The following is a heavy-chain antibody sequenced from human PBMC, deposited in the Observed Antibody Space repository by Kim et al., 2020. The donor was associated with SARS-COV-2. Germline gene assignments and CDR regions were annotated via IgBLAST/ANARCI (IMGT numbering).Heavy chain of an antibody. CDR1: GYTFTSYY. J-gene: IGHJ3*02. D-gene: IGHD2-2*01. Sequence: ASVKVSCKASGYTFTSYYMHWVRQAPGQGLEWMGIINPSGGSTSYAQKFQGRVTMTRDTSTSTVYMELSSLRSEDTAVYYCARPNLGDCSSTSCDPLDGAFDIWGQGTMVTVSS. CDR3: ARPNLGDCSSTSCDPLDGAFDI. CDR2: INPSGGST. V-gene: IGHV1-46*01.